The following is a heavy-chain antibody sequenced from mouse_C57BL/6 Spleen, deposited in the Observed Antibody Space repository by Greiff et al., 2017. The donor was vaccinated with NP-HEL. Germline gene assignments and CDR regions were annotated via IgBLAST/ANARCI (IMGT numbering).Heavy chain of an antibody. CDR1: GYTFTSYG. V-gene: IGHV1-58*01. D-gene: IGHD1-1*01. CDR3: ATNLLLRGGNFDY. Sequence: VQLQQSGAELVRPGSSVKMSCKTSGYTFTSYGINWVKQRPGQGLEWIGYIYIGNGYTEYNEKFKGKATLTSDTSSSTAYMQLSSMTSEDSAIYFCATNLLLRGGNFDYWGQGTTLTVSS. J-gene: IGHJ2*01. CDR2: IYIGNGYT.